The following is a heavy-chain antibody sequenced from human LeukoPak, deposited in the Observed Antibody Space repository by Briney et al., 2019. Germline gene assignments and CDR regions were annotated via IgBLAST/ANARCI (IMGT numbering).Heavy chain of an antibody. V-gene: IGHV3-73*01. CDR2: IRDKASNYAT. D-gene: IGHD2-2*01. CDR3: ARGNQQLPRSTPDY. CDR1: GFTFSDSD. J-gene: IGHJ4*02. Sequence: GGSLRLSCAASGFTFSDSDMHWVRQTSGKGLEWVGRIRDKASNYATAYAAPVKGRFTISRDNAKNTLYLQMNSLRAEDTGVYYCARGNQQLPRSTPDYWGQGTLVTVSS.